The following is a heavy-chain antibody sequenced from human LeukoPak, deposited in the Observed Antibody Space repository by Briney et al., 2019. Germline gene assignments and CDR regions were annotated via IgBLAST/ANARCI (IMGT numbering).Heavy chain of an antibody. J-gene: IGHJ6*03. CDR1: GFTFSYYS. CDR3: AKVDRGDYSSSPVPYYNYYMNV. Sequence: GGSPRLSCAASGFTFSYYSMNWVRQAPGRGLEWVSCISSSSSLIFYSDSVRGRFTISRDNAKNLLYLHMNSLRVEDTAVYYCAKVDRGDYSSSPVPYYNYYMNVWGKGTTVTVSS. D-gene: IGHD6-13*01. CDR2: ISSSSSLI. V-gene: IGHV3-21*01.